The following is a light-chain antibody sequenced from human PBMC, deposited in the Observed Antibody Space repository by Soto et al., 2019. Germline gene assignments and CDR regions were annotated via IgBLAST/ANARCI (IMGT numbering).Light chain of an antibody. CDR3: QQYNSYPWT. Sequence: DIQVTQSPSTLSASVGDRVTITCRASQSISSWLAWYQQKPGEAPKLLIYDASSLESGVPSRFSGSGSGTEFTLTITSLQPDDFATYYCQQYNSYPWTFGQGTKVDIK. CDR1: QSISSW. CDR2: DAS. J-gene: IGKJ1*01. V-gene: IGKV1-5*01.